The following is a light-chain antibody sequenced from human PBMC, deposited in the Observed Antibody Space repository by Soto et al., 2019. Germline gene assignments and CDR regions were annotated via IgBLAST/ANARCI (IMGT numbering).Light chain of an antibody. CDR3: ASLTTTNFV. CDR2: EVT. Sequence: LTHPASVSGSPGQSITISCTGTSSDVGAYNLVSWYQHLPDKAPKLIISEVTNRPSGVSDRFSGSKSGNTASLTISGLQAEDEADYYCASLTTTNFVFGSGTKVTVL. J-gene: IGLJ1*01. V-gene: IGLV2-14*01. CDR1: SSDVGAYNL.